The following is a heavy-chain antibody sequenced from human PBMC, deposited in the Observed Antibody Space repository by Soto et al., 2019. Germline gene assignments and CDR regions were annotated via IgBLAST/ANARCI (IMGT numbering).Heavy chain of an antibody. J-gene: IGHJ1*01. CDR3: ARGSSTASWFLQH. CDR2: ITHIGGT. Sequence: QVQLHQWGAGLLTPSETLSLTCDVSGGSFSGYFWSWIRHSPGKGLEWIGEITHIGGTNYNPSLKSRVTISVDTSKKQFSLKVTSVTAADTGVYYCARGSSTASWFLQHWGQGTPVIVSS. V-gene: IGHV4-34*01. D-gene: IGHD3-10*01. CDR1: GGSFSGYF.